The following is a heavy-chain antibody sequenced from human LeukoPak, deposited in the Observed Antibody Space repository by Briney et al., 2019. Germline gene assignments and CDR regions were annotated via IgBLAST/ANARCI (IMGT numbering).Heavy chain of an antibody. CDR1: GWSFNDHY. Sequence: PSETLSLTCAVYGWSFNDHYWNWIRQPPGKGLEWIGEISARGDTNFNPSLKSRVTISVDSSKNQFSLTLRSMIAADTAVYYCARGQVPAARGYNWFDPWGQGTLVTVSS. D-gene: IGHD2-2*01. V-gene: IGHV4-34*01. CDR2: ISARGDT. J-gene: IGHJ5*02. CDR3: ARGQVPAARGYNWFDP.